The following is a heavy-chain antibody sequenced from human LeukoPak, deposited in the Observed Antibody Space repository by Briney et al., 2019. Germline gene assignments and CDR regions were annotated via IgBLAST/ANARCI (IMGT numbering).Heavy chain of an antibody. V-gene: IGHV1-69*13. CDR2: IIPIFGTA. Sequence: SVKVSCKASGGTFSSYAISWVRQAPGQGLEWMGGIIPIFGTANYAQKFQGRVTITADESTSTAYMELSSLRFEDTAVYYCATFWSGYYLGSAFDIWGQGTMVTVSS. CDR3: ATFWSGYYLGSAFDI. D-gene: IGHD3-3*01. CDR1: GGTFSSYA. J-gene: IGHJ3*02.